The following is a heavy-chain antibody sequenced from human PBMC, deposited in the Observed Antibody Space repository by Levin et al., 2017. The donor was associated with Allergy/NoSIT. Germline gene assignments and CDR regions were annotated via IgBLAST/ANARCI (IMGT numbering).Heavy chain of an antibody. CDR1: GFTFSDYF. CDR2: ISSSSSFT. V-gene: IGHV3-11*03. J-gene: IGHJ3*02. D-gene: IGHD2-15*01. Sequence: GESLKISCTASGFTFSDYFMTWIRQSPGKGLEWLSFISSSSSFTNYADSVKGRFTTSRDNAKKSLFLQMNSLRAEDSAVYYCATRGGGSGSHAFDIWGQGTMVTVSS. CDR3: ATRGGGSGSHAFDI.